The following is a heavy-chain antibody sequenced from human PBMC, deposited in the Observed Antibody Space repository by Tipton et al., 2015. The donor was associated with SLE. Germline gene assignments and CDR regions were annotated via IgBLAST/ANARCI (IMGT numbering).Heavy chain of an antibody. CDR3: AIGGDSTGWFDP. Sequence: TLSLTCTVSGGSISSYYWSWIRQPPGKGLEWIGNIYYSGSTNYNPSLKSRVTISVDTSKNQISLKLSSVTSPYTAVYYCAIGGDSTGWFDPWGLGTLVTVSS. V-gene: IGHV4-59*01. CDR2: IYYSGST. CDR1: GGSISSYY. J-gene: IGHJ5*02. D-gene: IGHD2-15*01.